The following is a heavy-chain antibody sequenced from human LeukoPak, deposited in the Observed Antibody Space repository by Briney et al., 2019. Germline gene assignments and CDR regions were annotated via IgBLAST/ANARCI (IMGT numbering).Heavy chain of an antibody. CDR2: IKSKTDGGTT. CDR1: GFTVSSNY. D-gene: IGHD1-7*01. V-gene: IGHV3-15*01. CDR3: TTEHRYNWNFKY. Sequence: PGGSLRLSCAASGFTVSSNYMSWVRQAPGKGLEWVGRIKSKTDGGTTDYAAPVKGRFTISRDDSKNTLYLQMNSLKTEDTAVYYCTTEHRYNWNFKYWGQGTLVTVSS. J-gene: IGHJ4*02.